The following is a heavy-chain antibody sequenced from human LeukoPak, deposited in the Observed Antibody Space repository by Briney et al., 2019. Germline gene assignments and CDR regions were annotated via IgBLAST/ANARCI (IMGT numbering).Heavy chain of an antibody. Sequence: GGSLRLSCAVSGFTLSNAWMNWVRQAPGKGLEWVARIKSKTDSGTIDYAASVKGRFTISRDDPKNTVYLQMSSLTTDDTAVYYCGLGSGRSDFDYWGQGTLVTVSS. V-gene: IGHV3-15*01. CDR1: GFTLSNAW. J-gene: IGHJ4*02. CDR3: GLGSGRSDFDY. D-gene: IGHD3-10*01. CDR2: IKSKTDSGTI.